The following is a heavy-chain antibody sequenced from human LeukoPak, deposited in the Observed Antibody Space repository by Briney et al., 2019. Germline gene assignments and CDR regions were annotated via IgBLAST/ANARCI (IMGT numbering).Heavy chain of an antibody. CDR2: FDPEDGET. J-gene: IGHJ3*02. D-gene: IGHD1-1*01. Sequence: ASVKVPCKVSGYTLTELSMHWVRQAPGKGLEWMGGFDPEDGETIYAQKFQGRVTMTEDTSTDTAYMELSSLRSEDTAVYYCATRWNDADAFDIWGQGTMVTVSS. V-gene: IGHV1-24*01. CDR1: GYTLTELS. CDR3: ATRWNDADAFDI.